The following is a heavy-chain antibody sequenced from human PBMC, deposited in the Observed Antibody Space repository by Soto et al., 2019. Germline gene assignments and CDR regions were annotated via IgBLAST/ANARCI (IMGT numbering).Heavy chain of an antibody. Sequence: SETLSLTCTVSGGSISSYYWSWIRQPPGKGLEWIGYIYYSGSTNYNPSLKSRVTISVDTSKNQFSLKLSSVTAADTATYYCARAGFERLYFDQWGRGTLVTVSS. V-gene: IGHV4-59*01. CDR2: IYYSGST. CDR1: GGSISSYY. D-gene: IGHD1-1*01. J-gene: IGHJ4*02. CDR3: ARAGFERLYFDQ.